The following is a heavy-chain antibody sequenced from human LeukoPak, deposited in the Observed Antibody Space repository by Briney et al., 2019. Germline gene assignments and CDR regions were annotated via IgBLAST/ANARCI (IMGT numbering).Heavy chain of an antibody. CDR2: FDPEDGET. CDR3: ATPYYDFWSGYYTQYYYYGMDV. Sequence: ASVKVSCKASGYTFTSYYMHWVRQAPGKGLEWMGGFDPEDGETIYAQKFQGRVTMTEDTSTDTAYMELSSLRSEDTAVYYCATPYYDFWSGYYTQYYYYGMDVWGQGTTVTVSS. J-gene: IGHJ6*02. V-gene: IGHV1-24*01. CDR1: GYTFTSYY. D-gene: IGHD3-3*01.